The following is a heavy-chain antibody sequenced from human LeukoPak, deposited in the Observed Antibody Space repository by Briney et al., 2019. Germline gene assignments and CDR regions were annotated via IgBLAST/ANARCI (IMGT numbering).Heavy chain of an antibody. V-gene: IGHV3-53*01. CDR2: IYSGGST. Sequence: PGGSLRLSCAASGFIVSSNYMSWVRQAPGKGLEWVSVIYSGGSTYYADSVKGRFTISRDNSKNTLYLQMNSLRAEDTAVYYCARSVPDYGDYYFDYWGQGTLVTVSS. J-gene: IGHJ4*02. CDR1: GFIVSSNY. CDR3: ARSVPDYGDYYFDY. D-gene: IGHD4-17*01.